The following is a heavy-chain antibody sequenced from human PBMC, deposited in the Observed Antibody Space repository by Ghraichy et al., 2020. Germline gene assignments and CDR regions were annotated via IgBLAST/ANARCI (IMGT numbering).Heavy chain of an antibody. CDR3: ARGSRVVRYYYYDAMDV. D-gene: IGHD4-23*01. V-gene: IGHV3-48*02. CDR1: GFTFSSYS. CDR2: ITSSSRFI. J-gene: IGHJ6*02. Sequence: GGSLRLSCEASGFTFSSYSMNWVRQAPGKGPEWISYITSSSRFISYADSVKGRFTISRDNAKNSLYLQMNSLRDEDTAVYYCARGSRVVRYYYYDAMDVWSQGTTVTVSS.